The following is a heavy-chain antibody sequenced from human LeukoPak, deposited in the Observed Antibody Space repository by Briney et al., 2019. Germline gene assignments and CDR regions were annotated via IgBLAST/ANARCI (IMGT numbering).Heavy chain of an antibody. Sequence: PSETLSLTCTVSGGSISSYYWSWIRQPPGKGLEWIGYIYYSGSTNYNPSLKSRVTISVDTSKDQFSLKLSSVTAADTAVYYCARTIPDYYDSSGYWFDYWGQGTLVTVSS. V-gene: IGHV4-59*01. CDR2: IYYSGST. J-gene: IGHJ4*02. D-gene: IGHD3-22*01. CDR1: GGSISSYY. CDR3: ARTIPDYYDSSGYWFDY.